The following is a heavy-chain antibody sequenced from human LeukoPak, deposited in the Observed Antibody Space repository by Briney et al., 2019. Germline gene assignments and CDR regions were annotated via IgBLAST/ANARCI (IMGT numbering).Heavy chain of an antibody. CDR3: ARYSYCGGDCYDAFDI. CDR2: IYYSGST. J-gene: IGHJ3*02. V-gene: IGHV4-59*01. Sequence: SETLSLTCTVSGGSISNYYWSWIRQPPGKGLEWIGYIYYSGSTNYNPSLKSRVTISIDTSKNQFSLMLSSVTAADTAVYYCARYSYCGGDCYDAFDIWGQGTMVTVSS. CDR1: GGSISNYY. D-gene: IGHD2-21*02.